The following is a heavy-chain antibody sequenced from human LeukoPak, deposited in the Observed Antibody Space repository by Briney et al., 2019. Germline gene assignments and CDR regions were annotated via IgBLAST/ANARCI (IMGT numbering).Heavy chain of an antibody. J-gene: IGHJ4*02. Sequence: SETLSLTCTVSGGSISSYYWSWIRQPPGKGLEWIGYIYYSGSTNYNPSLKSRVTISVDTSKNQFSLRLSSVTAAGTAVYYCARRGDILTDYAFDYWGQGTLVTVSS. D-gene: IGHD3-9*01. CDR2: IYYSGST. CDR3: ARRGDILTDYAFDY. V-gene: IGHV4-59*08. CDR1: GGSISSYY.